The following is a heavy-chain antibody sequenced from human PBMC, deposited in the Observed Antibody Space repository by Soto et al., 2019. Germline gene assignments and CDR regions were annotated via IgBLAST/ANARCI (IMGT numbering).Heavy chain of an antibody. J-gene: IGHJ5*02. V-gene: IGHV4-59*08. CDR1: GGSISSYY. CDR3: ARLLYGSGSYYNIKGWFDP. Sequence: PSETLSRTCTVSGGSISSYYWSWIRQPPGKGLEWIAYIFYSGSTNYNPSLKSRVTISVDTSKNQFSLKLSSVSAADTAVYYCARLLYGSGSYYNIKGWFDPWGQGTLVTVSS. D-gene: IGHD3-10*01. CDR2: IFYSGST.